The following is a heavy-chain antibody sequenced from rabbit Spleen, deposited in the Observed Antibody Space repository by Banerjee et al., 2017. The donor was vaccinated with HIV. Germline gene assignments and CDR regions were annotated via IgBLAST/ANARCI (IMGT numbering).Heavy chain of an antibody. D-gene: IGHD8-1*01. Sequence: QSLEESGGDLVKPEGSLTLTCTASGFSFSSSYYMCWVRQAPGKGLECIACIYAGSGGFTYFASWAKGRFTISKTSSTTVTLQMTSLTAADTATYFCARDSGSSFSSYGMDRWGPGTLVTVS. J-gene: IGHJ6*01. V-gene: IGHV1S40*01. CDR3: ARDSGSSFSSYGMDR. CDR2: IYAGSGGFT. CDR1: GFSFSSSYY.